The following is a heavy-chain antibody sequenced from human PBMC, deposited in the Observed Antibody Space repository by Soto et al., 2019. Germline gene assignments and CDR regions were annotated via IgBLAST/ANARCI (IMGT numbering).Heavy chain of an antibody. CDR1: GGSISSGGYY. D-gene: IGHD5-12*01. J-gene: IGHJ4*02. CDR2: IYYSGST. V-gene: IGHV4-31*03. Sequence: QVQLQESGPGLVKPSQTLSLTCTVSGGSISSGGYYWSWIRQHPGKGLEWIVYIYYSGSTYYNPSLKSRTTISVDTSKNQFSLKLNSVTAADTAVYYCARAWRRSYVFDYWGQGTLVTVSS. CDR3: ARAWRRSYVFDY.